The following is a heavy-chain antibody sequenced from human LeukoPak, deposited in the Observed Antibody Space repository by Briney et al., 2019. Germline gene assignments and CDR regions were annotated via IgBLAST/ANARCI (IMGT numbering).Heavy chain of an antibody. V-gene: IGHV3-21*01. CDR3: VGPDSQFDC. CDR2: ISANSLHI. J-gene: IGHJ4*02. Sequence: GGSLRLSCAASGFTSSDQSMNWVRQAPGKGLEWVSSISANSLHIFHADSVKGRFTTSRDNAKNSLYLQMNNLRVEDTAVYYCVGPDSQFDCWGQGTLVTVSS. CDR1: GFTSSDQS. D-gene: IGHD3-10*01.